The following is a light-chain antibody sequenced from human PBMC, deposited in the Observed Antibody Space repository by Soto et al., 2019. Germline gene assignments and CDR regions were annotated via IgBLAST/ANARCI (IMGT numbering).Light chain of an antibody. V-gene: IGKV3-11*01. CDR1: QSISNS. J-gene: IGKJ4*01. CDR2: DAS. CDR3: QQRSSWPLLT. Sequence: EIVLTQSPATLSLSPGERATLSCRASQSISNSLAWYQQKPGQAPRLLIYDASNRATDIPARFSGSGSGTDFTLTISSLEPEDFAVYYCQQRSSWPLLTFGGGTEVEIK.